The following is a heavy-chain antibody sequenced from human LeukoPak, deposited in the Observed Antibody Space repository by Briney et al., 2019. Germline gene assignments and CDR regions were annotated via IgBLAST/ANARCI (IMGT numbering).Heavy chain of an antibody. Sequence: ASVKVSCKASGYRFTSYGISWVRQAPGQGLEWMGWISGYNGNTNYAQKLQGRVTMTTDTSTSTAYMELRSLRSDDTAVYYCAREYCSTTRCYMADYWGQEPWSPSPQ. CDR3: AREYCSTTRCYMADY. J-gene: IGHJ4*01. D-gene: IGHD2-2*01. V-gene: IGHV1-18*01. CDR1: GYRFTSYG. CDR2: ISGYNGNT.